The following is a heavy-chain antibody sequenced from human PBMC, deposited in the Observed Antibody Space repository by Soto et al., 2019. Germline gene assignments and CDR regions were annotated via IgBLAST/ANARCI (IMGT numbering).Heavy chain of an antibody. Sequence: QAQLVQSGAEVRKPGASVKVSCKASGYTFTTYDINWVRQAPGQGLEWLGWMDPNSGITGYAQNCQGRTTVTRNSDRTPSHMELSSLQSEDTAVYYCDREREFDFWRNGLYGWGQGTTVTVSS. CDR2: MDPNSGIT. CDR3: DREREFDFWRNGLYG. J-gene: IGHJ6*02. D-gene: IGHD3-3*01. V-gene: IGHV1-8*01. CDR1: GYTFTTYD.